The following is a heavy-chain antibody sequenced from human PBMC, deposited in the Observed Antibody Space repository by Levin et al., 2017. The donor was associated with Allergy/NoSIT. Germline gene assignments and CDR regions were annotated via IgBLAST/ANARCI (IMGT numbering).Heavy chain of an antibody. CDR1: GFTFGDYA. J-gene: IGHJ6*02. D-gene: IGHD1/OR15-1a*01. Sequence: SLKISCAASGFTFGDYAIHWVRQAPGKGLEWVSGISWNSGNSGYADSVKGRFTISRDNAKNSVYLQMNSLRAEDTALYSCARDLSEHGSYYYYYGLDVWGQGTTVTVSS. V-gene: IGHV3-9*01. CDR2: ISWNSGNS. CDR3: ARDLSEHGSYYYYYGLDV.